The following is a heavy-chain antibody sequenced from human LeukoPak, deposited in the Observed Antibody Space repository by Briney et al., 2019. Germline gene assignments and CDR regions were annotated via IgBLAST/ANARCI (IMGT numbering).Heavy chain of an antibody. V-gene: IGHV3-74*01. CDR2: ISSDGSST. CDR1: GFTFSSYW. J-gene: IGHJ3*02. Sequence: PGGSLRLSCAASGFTFSSYWMHWVRQAPGKGLVWVSRISSDGSSTSYADSVKGRFTISRDNAKNTLYLQINSLRAEDTAVYYCARGNAHAFDIWGQGTMVTVSS. D-gene: IGHD1-1*01. CDR3: ARGNAHAFDI.